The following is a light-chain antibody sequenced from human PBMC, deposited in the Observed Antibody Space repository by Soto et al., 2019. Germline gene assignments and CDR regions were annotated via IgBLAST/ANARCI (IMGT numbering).Light chain of an antibody. CDR3: AAWDDSLNGRV. Sequence: QSVLTQPASVSGSPGQSITISCTGTSGDIGSYNRVSWYQQHPGKAPKLIIYEVTDRPSGVSNRFSGSKSGNTASLTISGLQAEDEADYYCAAWDDSLNGRVFGTGTKVTVL. CDR1: SGDIGSYNR. J-gene: IGLJ1*01. CDR2: EVT. V-gene: IGLV2-14*01.